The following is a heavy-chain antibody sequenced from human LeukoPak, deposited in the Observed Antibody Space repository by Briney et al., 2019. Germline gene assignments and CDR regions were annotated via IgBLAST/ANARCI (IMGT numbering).Heavy chain of an antibody. J-gene: IGHJ4*02. CDR2: INHSGST. CDR3: ARNHPDY. CDR1: GGSFSGYY. Sequence: SETLSLTCAVYGGSFSGYYWSWIRQPPGKGLEWIGEINHSGSTNYNPSLKSRVTISVDTSKNQFSLKLSSVTAADTAVYYCARNHPDYWGRGTLVTVSS. D-gene: IGHD1-14*01. V-gene: IGHV4-34*01.